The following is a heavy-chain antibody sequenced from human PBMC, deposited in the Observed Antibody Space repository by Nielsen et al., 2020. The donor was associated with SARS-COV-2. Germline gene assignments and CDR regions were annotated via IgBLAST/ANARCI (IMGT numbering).Heavy chain of an antibody. CDR3: ARASGYYYMDV. D-gene: IGHD6-25*01. J-gene: IGHJ6*03. Sequence: GESLKISCTASGFTFSNYAMSWVRQAPGKGLEWVSVIYSGGSTYYADSVKGRFTISRDNSKNTLYLQMNSLRAEDTAVYYCARASGYYYMDVWGKGTTVTVSS. V-gene: IGHV3-66*01. CDR2: IYSGGST. CDR1: GFTFSNYA.